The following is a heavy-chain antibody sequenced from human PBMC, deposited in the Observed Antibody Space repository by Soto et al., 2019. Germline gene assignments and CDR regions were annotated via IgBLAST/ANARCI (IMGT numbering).Heavy chain of an antibody. Sequence: PGGSLRLSCAASGFLFENFGMSLVRQAPGKGLEWISSISVSGFKKYYADSVKGRFTISRDNSKSTVYLELNNLSAEDTAVYHCAKNQGVELVPLANLDWLDPWGQGYXATV. CDR1: GFLFENFG. CDR2: ISVSGFKK. CDR3: AKNQGVELVPLANLDWLDP. V-gene: IGHV3-23*01. D-gene: IGHD1-26*01. J-gene: IGHJ5*02.